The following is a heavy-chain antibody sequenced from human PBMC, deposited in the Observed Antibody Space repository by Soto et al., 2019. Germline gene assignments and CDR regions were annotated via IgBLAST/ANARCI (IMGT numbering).Heavy chain of an antibody. CDR3: ARDSRRGSSTSSSMDV. D-gene: IGHD2-2*01. V-gene: IGHV3-33*01. CDR1: GFTFSSYG. CDR2: IWYDGSNK. Sequence: GGSLRLSCAASGFTFSSYGMHWVRQAPGKGLEWVAVIWYDGSNKYYADSVKGRFTISRDNSKNTLYLQMNSLRAEDTAVYYCARDSRRGSSTSSSMDVWGQGTTVTVSS. J-gene: IGHJ6*02.